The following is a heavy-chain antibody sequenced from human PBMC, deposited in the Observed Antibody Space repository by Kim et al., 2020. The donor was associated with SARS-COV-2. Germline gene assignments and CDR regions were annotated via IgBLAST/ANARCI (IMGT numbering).Heavy chain of an antibody. Sequence: SIRGRFTNSRDTSKHTLYLQMNSPRAADTAVYYCARDSGYSSGRDYFDYWGQGTLVTVSS. J-gene: IGHJ4*02. CDR3: ARDSGYSSGRDYFDY. V-gene: IGHV3-30*01. D-gene: IGHD6-19*01.